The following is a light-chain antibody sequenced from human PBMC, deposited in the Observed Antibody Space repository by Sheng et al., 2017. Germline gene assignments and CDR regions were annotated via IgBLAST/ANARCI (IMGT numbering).Light chain of an antibody. V-gene: IGKV1-12*01. J-gene: IGKJ1*01. CDR2: ATS. CDR3: QQANSFPWT. Sequence: DIQMTQSPSSVSASVGDRVTITCRASQDISSWLAWYQQKPGKALKLLIYATSSLQSGVPSRFSGSGSGTDFTLTISSLQPEDFATYYCQQANSFPWTFGQGTKVEIK. CDR1: QDISSW.